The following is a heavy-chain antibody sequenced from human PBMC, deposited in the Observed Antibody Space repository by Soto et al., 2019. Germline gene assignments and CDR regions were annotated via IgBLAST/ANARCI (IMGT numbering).Heavy chain of an antibody. J-gene: IGHJ1*01. V-gene: IGHV4-39*01. Sequence: QLQLQESGPGLVKPSETLSLTCTVSGDSITSTTYYWGWIRQPPGKGLEWIATIYYTGRTLYNPSLKGRVTISVDMSKNQFSLKLSSVTAADTAVYYCATHNWDLDPWGQGTLVTVSS. CDR3: ATHNWDLDP. CDR1: GDSITSTTYY. D-gene: IGHD1-7*01. CDR2: IYYTGRT.